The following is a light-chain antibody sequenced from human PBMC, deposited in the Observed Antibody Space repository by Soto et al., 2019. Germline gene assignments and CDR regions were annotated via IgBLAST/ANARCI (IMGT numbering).Light chain of an antibody. J-gene: IGKJ4*01. CDR2: AAA. CDR1: QGLGTN. V-gene: IGKV3-15*01. CDR3: QQYNHWPLS. Sequence: TVMTQSPATLSVSPGERATLSCRASQGLGTNLAWYQQRPGQAPRFLIYAAATRATGVPARFSGSGSETGFALLCTTLRPEYCAVYYGQQYNHWPLSFGVGTKGEIK.